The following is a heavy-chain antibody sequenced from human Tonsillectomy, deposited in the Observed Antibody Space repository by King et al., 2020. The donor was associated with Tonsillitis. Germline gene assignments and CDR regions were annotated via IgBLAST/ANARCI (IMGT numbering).Heavy chain of an antibody. J-gene: IGHJ3*02. V-gene: IGHV3-21*01. Sequence: VQLVESGGGLVKPGGSLRLSCAASGFTFSSYSMNWVRQAPGKGLEWVSSISSSSSYIYYADSVKGRFTISRDNAKNSLYLQMNSLRAEETAVYYCASHLSHDAFDIWGQGTMVTVSS. CDR3: ASHLSHDAFDI. CDR2: ISSSSSYI. CDR1: GFTFSSYS.